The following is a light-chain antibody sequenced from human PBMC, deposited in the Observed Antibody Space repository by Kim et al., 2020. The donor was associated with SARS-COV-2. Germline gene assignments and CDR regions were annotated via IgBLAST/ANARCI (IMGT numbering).Light chain of an antibody. CDR3: QHYDSSRRT. CDR2: GTS. CDR1: QSVSTSY. Sequence: SPGERGTLSCRASQSVSTSYLAWYQQKPGQAPRLLIYGTSTRATGIPDRFSGYGSGTDFTLTITRLEPEDFAVYYCQHYDSSRRTFGQGTKVDIK. J-gene: IGKJ1*01. V-gene: IGKV3-20*01.